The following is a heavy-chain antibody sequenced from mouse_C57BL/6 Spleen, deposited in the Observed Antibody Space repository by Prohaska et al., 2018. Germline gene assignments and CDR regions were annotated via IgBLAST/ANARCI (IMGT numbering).Heavy chain of an antibody. CDR1: GLDFSSYW. V-gene: IGHV4-1*01. D-gene: IGHD4-1*01. J-gene: IGHJ1*03. Sequence: VKLLQSGCGLVQPGGSLYLPCAASGLDFSSYWMRLVRRAPGKGLEWSGEINPDSSTINYAPSLKDKFIISRDNAKNTLYRQMSKVRSEDTALYYCASPNWDWYFDVWGTGTTVTVSS. CDR3: ASPNWDWYFDV. CDR2: INPDSSTI.